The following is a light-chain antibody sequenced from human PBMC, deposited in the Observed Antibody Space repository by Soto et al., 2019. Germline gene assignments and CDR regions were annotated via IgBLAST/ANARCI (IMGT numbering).Light chain of an antibody. Sequence: DIQMTQSPSTLSASVGDRVTITCRASQSISSWLAWYQQKPGKAPKLLIYDASSLESGVPSRFSGSGSGTEFTLTIRSLQPDDFAPYYCQQYNSYWTFGQGTKVEIK. V-gene: IGKV1-5*01. CDR3: QQYNSYWT. CDR1: QSISSW. CDR2: DAS. J-gene: IGKJ1*01.